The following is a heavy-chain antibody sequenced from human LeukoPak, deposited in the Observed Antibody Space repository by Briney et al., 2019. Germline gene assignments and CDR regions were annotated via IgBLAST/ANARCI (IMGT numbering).Heavy chain of an antibody. CDR2: VSGSGVT. CDR1: GFTFSSYA. V-gene: IGHV3-23*01. D-gene: IGHD7-27*01. CDR3: ARDLNWGGR. J-gene: IGHJ4*02. Sequence: GGSLRLSCAAYGFTFSSYAMTWVRQAPGKGLEWVSGVSGSGVTDYADSVKGRFTISRDNSKNTLYLQINSLRAEDTAVYYCARDLNWGGRWGQGTLVTVSS.